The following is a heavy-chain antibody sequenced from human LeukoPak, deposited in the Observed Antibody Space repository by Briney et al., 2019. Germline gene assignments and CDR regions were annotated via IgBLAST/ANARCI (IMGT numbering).Heavy chain of an antibody. CDR1: GFTFSSYE. CDR2: MSSSSSTI. J-gene: IGHJ4*02. D-gene: IGHD1-1*01. Sequence: EPGGSLRLSCAASGFTFSSYEMNWVRQAPGKGLEWVSYMSSSSSTIYYADSVKGRFTISRDNAKNSLYLQMNSLRDEETAVYYCARSSYTPLDSWGQGTLVTVSS. CDR3: ARSSYTPLDS. V-gene: IGHV3-48*02.